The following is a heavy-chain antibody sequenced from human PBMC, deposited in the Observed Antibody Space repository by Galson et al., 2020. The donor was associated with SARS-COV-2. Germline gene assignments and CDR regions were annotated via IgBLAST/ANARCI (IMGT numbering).Heavy chain of an antibody. D-gene: IGHD3-3*01. Sequence: SQTLSLTCTVSGGSISGSHFPWRWLRQRPGKGLEWIGDISYSGTPNYNPSLKSRTIISLDTAKNQFFLTVTSVTAADTAVYFCARDYTFTIFLESYYYMDVWGKGTTVIVSS. J-gene: IGHJ6*03. CDR2: ISYSGTP. V-gene: IGHV4-31*03. CDR1: GGSISGSHFP. CDR3: ARDYTFTIFLESYYYMDV.